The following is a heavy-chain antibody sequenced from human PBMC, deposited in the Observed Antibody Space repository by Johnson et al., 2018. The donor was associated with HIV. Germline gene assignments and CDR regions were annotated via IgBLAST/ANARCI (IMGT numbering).Heavy chain of an antibody. CDR3: VRGRDSSGDGGAFDI. J-gene: IGHJ3*02. D-gene: IGHD1-26*01. CDR1: GFSFSDYY. Sequence: VQLVESGGGLVKPGGSLRLSCAASGFSFSDYYMSWIRQAPGKGLEWISYMRRSGSTIYHQESVKGRFTISRDNVKNSLYLEMNRVRVEDAAVYYCVRGRDSSGDGGAFDIWGEGTVVSVSS. V-gene: IGHV3-11*01. CDR2: MRRSGSTI.